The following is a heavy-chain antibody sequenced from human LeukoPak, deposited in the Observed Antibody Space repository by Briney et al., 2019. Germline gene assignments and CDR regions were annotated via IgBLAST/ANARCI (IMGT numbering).Heavy chain of an antibody. CDR3: ARHYRYCSSTSCYDWGSWFDP. V-gene: IGHV4-38-2*02. D-gene: IGHD2-2*01. Sequence: SETLSLTCTVSGYFISSGYYWGWIRPPPGKGLQWIGIIHHSGSTYYNPSLKSLVTISVVPSKNQFSLKLSSVTAADTAVYYCARHYRYCSSTSCYDWGSWFDPWGQGTLVTVSS. CDR2: IHHSGST. CDR1: GYFISSGYY. J-gene: IGHJ5*02.